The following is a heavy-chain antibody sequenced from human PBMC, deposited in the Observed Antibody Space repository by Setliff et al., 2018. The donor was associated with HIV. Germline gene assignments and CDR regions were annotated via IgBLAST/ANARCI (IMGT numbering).Heavy chain of an antibody. CDR1: GYILSTYG. CDR3: AKTTPQPHYYYYVDV. CDR2: ISASNGNT. J-gene: IGHJ6*03. D-gene: IGHD4-17*01. Sequence: ASVKVSCKASGYILSTYGISWVRQAPGQGLEWMGWISASNGNTHYAQKVQGRVTLTTDTSTNTAYMESRSLRSDDAAVYYCAKTTPQPHYYYYVDVWGKGTTVTVSS. V-gene: IGHV1-18*01.